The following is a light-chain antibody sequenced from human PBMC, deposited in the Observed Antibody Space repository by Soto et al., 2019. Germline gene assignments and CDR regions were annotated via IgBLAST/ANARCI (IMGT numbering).Light chain of an antibody. CDR2: GAS. V-gene: IGKV3-15*01. Sequence: EVVRTQSPATLSVSPGERATLSCRASQGVSSNLAWYQQKPGQTPRLLIYGASTRATGIPARFSGRGSGTAFTLTISSLQSEDFAMYYCQQYNNWWTFGQGTKVEIK. J-gene: IGKJ1*01. CDR1: QGVSSN. CDR3: QQYNNWWT.